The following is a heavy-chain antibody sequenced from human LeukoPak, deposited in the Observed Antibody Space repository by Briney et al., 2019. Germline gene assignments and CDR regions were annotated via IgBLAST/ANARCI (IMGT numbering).Heavy chain of an antibody. CDR3: AREKAVAVPGAYGY. V-gene: IGHV3-7*03. CDR2: IKQDGSEK. J-gene: IGHJ4*02. CDR1: GFTFSSYW. Sequence: GGSLRLSCAASGFTFSSYWMSWVRQAPGKGLEWVANIKQDGSEKYYVDSVKGRFTISRDNAKNSLYLQMNSLRAADTAVYYCAREKAVAVPGAYGYWGQGTLVTVSS. D-gene: IGHD6-19*01.